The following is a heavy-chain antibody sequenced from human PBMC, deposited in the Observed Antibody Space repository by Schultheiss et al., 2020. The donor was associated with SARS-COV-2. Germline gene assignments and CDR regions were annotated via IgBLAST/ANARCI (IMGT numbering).Heavy chain of an antibody. CDR3: AKVWLQLGDAFDI. CDR2: ISYDGNNK. CDR1: GFIFSYYG. Sequence: GGSLRLSCAGSGFIFSYYGMHWVRQAPGKGLKWVAFISYDGNNKYYADSVKGRFTISRDNSKNTLDLQMNSLRDEDTAVYYCAKVWLQLGDAFDIWGQGTMVTVSS. J-gene: IGHJ3*02. D-gene: IGHD5-24*01. V-gene: IGHV3-30*18.